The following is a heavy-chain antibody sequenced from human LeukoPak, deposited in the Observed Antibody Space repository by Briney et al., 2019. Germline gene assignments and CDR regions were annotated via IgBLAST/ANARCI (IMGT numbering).Heavy chain of an antibody. CDR3: ARGVMGAFDY. Sequence: SETLSLTCAVSGYSISSGYYWGWIRQPPGKGLEWIGGIYHSGSTYYNPSLKSRVTISVDTSKNQFSLKLSSVTAADTAVYYCARGVMGAFDYWGQGTLVTVSS. J-gene: IGHJ4*02. CDR1: GYSISSGYY. V-gene: IGHV4-38-2*01. D-gene: IGHD1-26*01. CDR2: IYHSGST.